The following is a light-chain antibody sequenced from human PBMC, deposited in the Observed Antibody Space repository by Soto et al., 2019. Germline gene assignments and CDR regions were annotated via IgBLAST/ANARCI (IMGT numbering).Light chain of an antibody. V-gene: IGKV3-20*01. CDR2: GAS. CDR1: QSISSSY. Sequence: EIVMTPSPATLSVSPVARATLSVIGTQSISSSYLAWYQQRPGQAPRLLSYGASSRATGTPDRFSGSGSGRDFTLTASSLEPEDFAVYYGQQYDNWPPEATFGQGTKVDIK. J-gene: IGKJ1*01. CDR3: QQYDNWPPEAT.